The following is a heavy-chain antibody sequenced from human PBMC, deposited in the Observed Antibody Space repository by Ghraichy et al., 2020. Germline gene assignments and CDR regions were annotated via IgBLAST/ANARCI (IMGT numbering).Heavy chain of an antibody. J-gene: IGHJ4*02. Sequence: SETLSLTCTVSGDSIISTSYYWGWVRQPPGRGLEWIGSVYYSGSTFYSPSLKTRVTISVDTSKSQFSLTLNSVTAADTAVYYCARHRYSGYDIWPHIDYWGQGSLVAVSS. CDR3: ARHRYSGYDIWPHIDY. D-gene: IGHD5-12*01. CDR1: GDSIISTSYY. V-gene: IGHV4-39*01. CDR2: VYYSGST.